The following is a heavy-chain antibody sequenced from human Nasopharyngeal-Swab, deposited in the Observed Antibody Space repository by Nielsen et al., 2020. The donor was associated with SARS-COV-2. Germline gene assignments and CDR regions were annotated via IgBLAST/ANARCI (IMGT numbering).Heavy chain of an antibody. J-gene: IGHJ4*02. CDR1: GGSIRSYY. CDR3: ARDTGYSSSPYFDY. Sequence: SETLSLTCTVSGGSIRSYYWSWIRQPPGKGLEWIGYIYYSGTTNCNPPLKSRVTISIDTSKNQFSLKLRSVSAADTAVYYCARDTGYSSSPYFDYWGQGTLVTVSS. CDR2: IYYSGTT. V-gene: IGHV4-59*01. D-gene: IGHD6-13*01.